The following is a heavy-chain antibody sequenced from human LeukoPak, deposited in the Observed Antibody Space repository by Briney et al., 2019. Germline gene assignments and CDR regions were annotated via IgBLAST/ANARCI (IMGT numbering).Heavy chain of an antibody. CDR3: ARGGYCSSTSCYSIGIDY. D-gene: IGHD2-2*02. V-gene: IGHV1-2*02. CDR2: INPNSGGT. J-gene: IGHJ4*02. Sequence: GASVKVSCKASGYTFTGYYMHWVRQAPGQGLEWMGWINPNSGGTNYAQKFQGRVTMTRDTSISTAYMELSRLRPDDTAVYYCARGGYCSSTSCYSIGIDYWGQGTLVTVSS. CDR1: GYTFTGYY.